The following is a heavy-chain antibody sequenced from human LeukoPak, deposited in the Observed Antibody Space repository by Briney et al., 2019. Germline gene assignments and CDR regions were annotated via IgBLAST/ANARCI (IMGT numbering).Heavy chain of an antibody. Sequence: VASVKVSCKASGYTFTSYGISWVRQAPGQRLEWMGWISAYNGNTNYAQKLQGRVTMTTDTSTSTAYMELRSLRSDDTAVYYCARTPSYYYDSSGKGDYNWFDPWGQGTLVTVSS. V-gene: IGHV1-18*01. CDR3: ARTPSYYYDSSGKGDYNWFDP. J-gene: IGHJ5*02. CDR2: ISAYNGNT. D-gene: IGHD3-22*01. CDR1: GYTFTSYG.